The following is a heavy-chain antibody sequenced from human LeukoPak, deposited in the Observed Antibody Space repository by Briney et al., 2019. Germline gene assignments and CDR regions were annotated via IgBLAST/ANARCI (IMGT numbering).Heavy chain of an antibody. Sequence: GRSLRLSCAASGFTFSSYAMHWVRQAPGKGLEWVAVISYDGSNKYYADSVKGRFTISRGNSKNTLYLQMNSLRAEDTAVYYCARDRYYYDSSGYYYVGYFDYWGQGTLVTVSS. CDR3: ARDRYYYDSSGYYYVGYFDY. CDR2: ISYDGSNK. CDR1: GFTFSSYA. D-gene: IGHD3-22*01. V-gene: IGHV3-30-3*01. J-gene: IGHJ4*02.